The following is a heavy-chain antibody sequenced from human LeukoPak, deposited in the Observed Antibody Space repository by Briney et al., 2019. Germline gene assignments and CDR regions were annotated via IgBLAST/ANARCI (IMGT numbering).Heavy chain of an antibody. J-gene: IGHJ6*03. Sequence: ASVKVSCKASGYTFTSYGINGVRQATGQGLEWMGWMNPNSGNTGYAQKFQGRVTMTRNTSISTAYLELSSLSSEDTAVYYCARTVSGSYYYYYYYMDVWGKGTTVTVSS. D-gene: IGHD3-22*01. CDR3: ARTVSGSYYYYYYYMDV. V-gene: IGHV1-8*01. CDR2: MNPNSGNT. CDR1: GYTFTSYG.